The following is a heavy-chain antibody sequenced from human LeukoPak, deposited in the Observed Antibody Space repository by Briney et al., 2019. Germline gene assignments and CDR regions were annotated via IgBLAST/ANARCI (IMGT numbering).Heavy chain of an antibody. CDR2: INHSGST. D-gene: IGHD6-13*01. V-gene: IGHV4-34*01. CDR1: GGSFSGYY. CDR3: ASIAALSRYYYYGMDV. Sequence: SETLSLTCAVYGGSFSGYYWSWIRQPPGKGLEWSGEINHSGSTNYNPSLKSRVTISVDTSKNQFSLKLSSVTAADTAVYYCASIAALSRYYYYGMDVWGQGTTVTVSS. J-gene: IGHJ6*02.